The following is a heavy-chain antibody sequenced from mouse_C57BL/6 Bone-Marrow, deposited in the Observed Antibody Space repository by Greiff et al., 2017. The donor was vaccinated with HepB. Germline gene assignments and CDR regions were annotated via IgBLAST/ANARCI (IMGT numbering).Heavy chain of an antibody. J-gene: IGHJ3*01. CDR2: ISSGGSYT. CDR3: ARHETGTFAY. Sequence: EVQLMESGGDLVKPGGSLKLSCAASGFTFSSYGMSWVRQTPDKRLEWVATISSGGSYTYYPDSVKGRFTISRDNAKNTLYLQMSSLKSEDTAMYYCARHETGTFAYWGQGTLVTVSA. V-gene: IGHV5-6*01. D-gene: IGHD4-1*01. CDR1: GFTFSSYG.